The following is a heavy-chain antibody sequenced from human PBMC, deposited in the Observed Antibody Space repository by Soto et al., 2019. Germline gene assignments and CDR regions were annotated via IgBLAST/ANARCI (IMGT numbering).Heavy chain of an antibody. CDR1: GYSFTSYW. Sequence: GESLKISCKGSGYSFTSYWIGWVRQMPGKGLEWMGIIYPGDSDTRKSPAFQGQVIITADKSISTAYLQWSSLNASDTAMYYCAIHAGGDAFDIWGQGTMVTVSS. J-gene: IGHJ3*02. CDR2: IYPGDSDT. CDR3: AIHAGGDAFDI. D-gene: IGHD3-10*01. V-gene: IGHV5-51*01.